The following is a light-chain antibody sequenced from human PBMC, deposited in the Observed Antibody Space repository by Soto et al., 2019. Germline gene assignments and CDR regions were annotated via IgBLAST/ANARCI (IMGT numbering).Light chain of an antibody. CDR3: QQYNTYRMYT. CDR1: QSISSW. Sequence: DIQMTQSPSTLSASVGDRVTITCRASQSISSWLAWYQQKPGKAPKLLIHKGSNLQSGVPSTFSGSGSGTEFTLTIICLQPDDFATYYFQQYNTYRMYTFGQGTNLEIK. J-gene: IGKJ2*01. V-gene: IGKV1-5*03. CDR2: KGS.